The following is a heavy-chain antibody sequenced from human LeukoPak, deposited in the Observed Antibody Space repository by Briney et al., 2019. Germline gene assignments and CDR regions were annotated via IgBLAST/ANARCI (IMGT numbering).Heavy chain of an antibody. CDR1: GGSISSYY. D-gene: IGHD3-22*01. CDR3: ASNYYYGSSGYSDY. CDR2: IYTSGST. J-gene: IGHJ4*02. Sequence: SETLSLTCTVSGGSISSYYWSWIRQPAGKGLEWIGRIYTSGSTNYNPSLKSRVTISVDTSKNQFSLKLSSVTAADTAVYYCASNYYYGSSGYSDYWGQGTLVTVSS. V-gene: IGHV4-4*07.